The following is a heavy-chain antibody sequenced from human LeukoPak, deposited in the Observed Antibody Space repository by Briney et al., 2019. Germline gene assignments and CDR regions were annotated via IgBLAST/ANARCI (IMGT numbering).Heavy chain of an antibody. CDR2: ISSSSSYI. V-gene: IGHV3-21*01. D-gene: IGHD3-9*01. J-gene: IGHJ4*02. CDR1: GFTFSSYS. Sequence: PGGSLRLSCAASGFTFSSYSMSWVRQAPGKGLEWVSSISSSSSYIFYADSVKGRFTISRDNAKNSLYLQMNTLRAEDTAVYDCARWGHDILTGSFDYWGQGTLVTASS. CDR3: ARWGHDILTGSFDY.